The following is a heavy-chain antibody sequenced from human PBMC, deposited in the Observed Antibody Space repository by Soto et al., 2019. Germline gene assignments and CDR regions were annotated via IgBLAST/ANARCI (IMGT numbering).Heavy chain of an antibody. Sequence: QVQLVESGGGVVQPGRSLRLSCAASGFTFSSYGMHWVRQAPGKGLEWVAVIWYDGSSKYYADSVKGRFTISRDNSKKXLDLQLDSVSAEDTAVCYCARDYDSSGYPRWYFDLWGRGTLVTVSS. CDR2: IWYDGSSK. V-gene: IGHV3-33*01. D-gene: IGHD3-22*01. J-gene: IGHJ2*01. CDR1: GFTFSSYG. CDR3: ARDYDSSGYPRWYFDL.